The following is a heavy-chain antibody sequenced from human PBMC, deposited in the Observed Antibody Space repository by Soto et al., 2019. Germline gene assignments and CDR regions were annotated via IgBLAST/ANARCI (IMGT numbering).Heavy chain of an antibody. CDR1: GFTFDHYA. Sequence: EVQLVESGGGLVQPGGSLRLSWAASGFTFDHYAMHWVRQAPGKGLEWVGVISWNSNSIGYVDSVKGRFTISRDSAKNSLYLQMNSLSIEDTALYFCAKGSGGGTIFGVALDLWGQGALVTVSS. CDR2: ISWNSNSI. V-gene: IGHV3-9*01. D-gene: IGHD3-3*01. J-gene: IGHJ5*02. CDR3: AKGSGGGTIFGVALDL.